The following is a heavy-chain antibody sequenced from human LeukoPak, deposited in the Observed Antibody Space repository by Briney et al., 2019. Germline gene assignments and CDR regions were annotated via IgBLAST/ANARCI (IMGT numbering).Heavy chain of an antibody. Sequence: PGGSLRLSCAASGFTVSSNYMSWVRQAPGKGLEWVSVIYSGGSTYYADSVKGRFTISRDNSKNTLYLQMNSLKTEDTAVYYCTTGIKHCSSTSCYSYDAFDIWGQGTMVTVSS. CDR3: TTGIKHCSSTSCYSYDAFDI. V-gene: IGHV3-66*01. J-gene: IGHJ3*02. CDR1: GFTVSSNY. CDR2: IYSGGST. D-gene: IGHD2-2*01.